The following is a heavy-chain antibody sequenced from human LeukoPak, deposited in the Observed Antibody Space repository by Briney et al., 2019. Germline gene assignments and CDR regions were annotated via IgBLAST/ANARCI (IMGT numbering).Heavy chain of an antibody. CDR1: GFTFSSYA. CDR2: ISGSGGST. D-gene: IGHD1-26*01. CDR3: AKDDGGSYYIYYYYMDV. V-gene: IGHV3-23*01. J-gene: IGHJ6*03. Sequence: GGSLRLSCAASGFTFSSYAMSWVRQAPGKGLECVSAISGSGGSTYYADSVKGRFTIARDNSKNTLYLQMNSLRAEDTAVYYCAKDDGGSYYIYYYYMDVWGKGTTVTISS.